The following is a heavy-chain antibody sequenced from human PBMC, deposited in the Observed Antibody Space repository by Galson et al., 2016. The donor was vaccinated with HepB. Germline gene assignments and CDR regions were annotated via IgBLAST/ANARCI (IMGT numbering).Heavy chain of an antibody. Sequence: QSGAEVKKPGASVKVSCKASGVIFTSYGFTWVRQAPGQGLEWMGRISAHNENTKYAQKFQGRVAMTTDSSTNTAYMELRSLRSDDTAVYYCANWDHYYDAFDIWGQGTLVTVSS. CDR1: GVIFTSYG. CDR3: ANWDHYYDAFDI. V-gene: IGHV1-18*01. CDR2: ISAHNENT. D-gene: IGHD3-10*01. J-gene: IGHJ3*02.